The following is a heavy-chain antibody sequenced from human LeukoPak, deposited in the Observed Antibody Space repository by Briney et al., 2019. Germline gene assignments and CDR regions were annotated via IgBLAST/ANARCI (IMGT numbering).Heavy chain of an antibody. CDR2: IIPIFGTA. CDR3: ARGPWSGYYAYT. J-gene: IGHJ5*02. Sequence: SVKVSCKASGGPFSSYAISWGRQAPGQGLGWMGGIIPIFGTANYAQKFQGRVTITADKSTSTAYMELSSLRSEDTAVYYCARGPWSGYYAYTWGQGTLVTVSS. V-gene: IGHV1-69*06. CDR1: GGPFSSYA. D-gene: IGHD3-3*01.